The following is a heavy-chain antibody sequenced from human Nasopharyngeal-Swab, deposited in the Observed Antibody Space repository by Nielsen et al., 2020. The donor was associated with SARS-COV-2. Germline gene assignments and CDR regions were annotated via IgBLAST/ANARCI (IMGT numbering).Heavy chain of an antibody. CDR3: ARSMYCSSTSCRYYFDY. D-gene: IGHD2-2*01. J-gene: IGHJ4*02. V-gene: IGHV4-31*03. CDR1: AGSLRCAGYF. CDR2: IYYSGST. Sequence: SLSRTCTVAAGSLRCAGYFWIWLRQHPGKGLEWIGYIYYSGSTYYNPSLKSRVTISVDTSKNHFSLKLSSVTAADTAVCFCARSMYCSSTSCRYYFDYWGQGTLVTVPS.